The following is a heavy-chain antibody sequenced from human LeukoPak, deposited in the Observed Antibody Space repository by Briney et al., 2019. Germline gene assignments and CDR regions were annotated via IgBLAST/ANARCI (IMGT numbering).Heavy chain of an antibody. CDR3: ARDRRVQWPTSNFDY. D-gene: IGHD6-19*01. V-gene: IGHV7-4-1*02. J-gene: IGHJ4*02. CDR1: GYTFTGYY. Sequence: ASVKVSCKASGYTFTGYYMHWVRQAPGQGLEWMGWINTNTGNPTYAQGFTGRFVFSLDTSVSTAYLQISSLKAEDTAVYYCARDRRVQWPTSNFDYWGQGTLVTVSS. CDR2: INTNTGNP.